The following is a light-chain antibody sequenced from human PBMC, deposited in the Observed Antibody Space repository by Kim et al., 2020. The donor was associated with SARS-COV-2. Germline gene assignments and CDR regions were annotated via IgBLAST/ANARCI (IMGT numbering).Light chain of an antibody. CDR2: KVS. J-gene: IGKJ1*01. CDR1: QSLVHSDGNTY. Sequence: DVVMTQSPLSLPVTLGQPASISCRSSQSLVHSDGNTYLIWFHQKPGQSPGRLIYKVSNRDSGVPDRFSGSGSGTDFTLKISRVEAEDVGVYYCMQGAHWPPTFGQGTKVDIK. CDR3: MQGAHWPPT. V-gene: IGKV2-30*02.